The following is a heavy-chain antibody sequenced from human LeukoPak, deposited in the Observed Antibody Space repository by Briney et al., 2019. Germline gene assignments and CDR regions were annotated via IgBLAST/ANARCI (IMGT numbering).Heavy chain of an antibody. J-gene: IGHJ4*02. D-gene: IGHD3-22*01. Sequence: ASVKVSCKASGYTFTGYYMHWVRQAPGQGLEWMGWISAYNGNTNYAQKLQGRVTMTTDTSTSTAYMELRSLRSDDTAVYYCARFPQTYYYDSSGYYYVDYWGQGTLVTVSS. CDR1: GYTFTGYY. CDR3: ARFPQTYYYDSSGYYYVDY. V-gene: IGHV1-18*04. CDR2: ISAYNGNT.